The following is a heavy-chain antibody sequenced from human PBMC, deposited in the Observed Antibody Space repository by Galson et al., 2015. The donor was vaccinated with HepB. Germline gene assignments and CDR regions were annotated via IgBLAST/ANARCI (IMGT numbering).Heavy chain of an antibody. CDR2: IFSNDEK. J-gene: IGHJ6*02. CDR1: GFSLSNARMG. CDR3: ARLDDYDILTGVIYYYYGMDV. D-gene: IGHD3-9*01. Sequence: LVKPTQTLTLTCTVSGFSLSNARMGVSWIRQPPGKALEWLAHIFSNDEKSYSTSLKSRLTISKDTSKSQVVLTMTNMDPVDTATYYCARLDDYDILTGVIYYYYGMDVWGQGTTVTVSS. V-gene: IGHV2-26*01.